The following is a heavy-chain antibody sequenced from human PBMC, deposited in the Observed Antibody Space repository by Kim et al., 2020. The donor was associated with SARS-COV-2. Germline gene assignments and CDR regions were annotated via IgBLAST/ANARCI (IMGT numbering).Heavy chain of an antibody. D-gene: IGHD3-10*01. CDR3: ARRIFGELNHFDY. J-gene: IGHJ4*02. V-gene: IGHV1-3*01. Sequence: YSQKVQGRVTITRDTSASTAYMELSSLRSEDTAVYYCARRIFGELNHFDYWGQGTLVTVSS.